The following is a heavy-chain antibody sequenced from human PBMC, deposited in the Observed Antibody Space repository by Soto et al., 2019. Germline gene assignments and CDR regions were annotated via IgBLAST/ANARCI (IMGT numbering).Heavy chain of an antibody. Sequence: GVSVKVSCKASGYTFTGYYTHLVRQAPGQGLEWMGWINPNSGGTNYAQKFQGWVTMTRDTSISTAYMELSRLRSDDTAVYYCARDLGGHCGGDCPPPGYYGMDVWGQGTTVTVSS. V-gene: IGHV1-2*04. CDR3: ARDLGGHCGGDCPPPGYYGMDV. CDR2: INPNSGGT. J-gene: IGHJ6*02. D-gene: IGHD2-21*02. CDR1: GYTFTGYY.